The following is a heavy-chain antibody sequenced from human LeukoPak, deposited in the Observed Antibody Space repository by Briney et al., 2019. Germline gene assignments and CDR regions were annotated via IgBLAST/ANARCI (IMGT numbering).Heavy chain of an antibody. CDR2: ISWNSGSI. CDR3: ARGDCRSTSCGTHALTY. V-gene: IGHV3-9*01. Sequence: GGSLRLSCAASGFTFDDYAMHWVRQAPGKGLEWVSGISWNSGSIGYADSVKGRFTISRDNAKNSLYLQMNSLRAEDTAVYYCARGDCRSTSCGTHALTYWGQGILVTVSS. J-gene: IGHJ4*02. D-gene: IGHD2-2*01. CDR1: GFTFDDYA.